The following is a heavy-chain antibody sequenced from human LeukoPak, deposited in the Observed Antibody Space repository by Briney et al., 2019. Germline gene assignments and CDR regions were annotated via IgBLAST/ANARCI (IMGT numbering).Heavy chain of an antibody. CDR2: IYVTGT. J-gene: IGHJ6*03. CDR1: GGSIGTYY. CDR3: ARHIGGGIEDMDV. D-gene: IGHD3-16*02. Sequence: SETLSLTCTVSGGSIGTYYWSWVRQSPGRGLEWIGYIYVTGTRYNPYLQSRVTITVDRSRNQFFLKMSSVTAADTAVYYCARHIGGGIEDMDVWGKGTKVTVSS. V-gene: IGHV4-59*08.